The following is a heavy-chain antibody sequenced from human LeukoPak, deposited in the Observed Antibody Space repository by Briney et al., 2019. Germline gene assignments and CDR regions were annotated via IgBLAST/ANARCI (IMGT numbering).Heavy chain of an antibody. CDR1: GFTFSSYS. CDR2: ISSSSSYI. CDR3: ARVEASGYDYGAFDY. Sequence: GGSLRLSCAASGFTFSSYSMNWVRQAPGKGLEWVSPISSSSSYIYYADPVKGRFTISRDNAKNSLYLQMNSLRAEDTAVYYCARVEASGYDYGAFDYWGQGTLVTVSS. D-gene: IGHD5-12*01. J-gene: IGHJ4*02. V-gene: IGHV3-21*01.